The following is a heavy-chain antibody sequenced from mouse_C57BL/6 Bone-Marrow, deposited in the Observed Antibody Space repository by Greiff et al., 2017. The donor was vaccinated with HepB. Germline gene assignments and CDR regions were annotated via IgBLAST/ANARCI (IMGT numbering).Heavy chain of an antibody. Sequence: VQLQQPGAELVMPGASVKLSCKASGYTFTSYWMHWVKQRSGQGLEWIGEIDPSDSYTNYNQKFKGKSTLTVDKSSSTAYMQLSSLTSEDSAVYYCARGTRYDYDYWGQGTTLTVSS. J-gene: IGHJ2*01. CDR3: ARGTRYDYDY. D-gene: IGHD2-4*01. CDR2: IDPSDSYT. V-gene: IGHV1-69*01. CDR1: GYTFTSYW.